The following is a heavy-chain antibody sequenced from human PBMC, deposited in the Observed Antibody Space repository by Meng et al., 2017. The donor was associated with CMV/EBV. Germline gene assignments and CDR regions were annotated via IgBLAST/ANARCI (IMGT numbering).Heavy chain of an antibody. CDR1: GFTFSSYG. Sequence: GESLKISCAASGFTFSSYGMHWVRQAPGKGLEWVSSISSSSSYIYYADSVKGRFTISRDNAKNSLYLQMNSLRVEDTAVYYCAREYGGWFDPWGQGTLVTVSS. J-gene: IGHJ5*02. V-gene: IGHV3-21*01. CDR2: ISSSSSYI. D-gene: IGHD3-16*01. CDR3: AREYGGWFDP.